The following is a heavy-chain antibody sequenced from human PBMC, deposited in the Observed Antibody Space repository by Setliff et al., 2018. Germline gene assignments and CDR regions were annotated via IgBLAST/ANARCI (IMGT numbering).Heavy chain of an antibody. Sequence: GDSLKISCKGSGYIFTNYWIGWVRQMPGKGLEWMGVIYSGDSDTRYSPSFQGQVTMSADKSISTAYLQWDSLKASDTAMYYCARLGEFDAFDIWGQGTMVTVSS. V-gene: IGHV5-51*01. CDR3: ARLGEFDAFDI. D-gene: IGHD3-10*01. J-gene: IGHJ3*02. CDR2: IYSGDSDT. CDR1: GYIFTNYW.